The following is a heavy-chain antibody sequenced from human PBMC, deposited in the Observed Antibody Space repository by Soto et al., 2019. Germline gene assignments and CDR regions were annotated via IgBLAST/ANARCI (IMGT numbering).Heavy chain of an antibody. J-gene: IGHJ4*02. Sequence: SETLSLTCAVYCGSFSGYYWSWIRQPPGKGLEWIGEINHSGSTNYNPSLKSRVTISVDTSKNQFSLRLSSVTAADTAVYYCARGLFFNYVWGSYRSHYYFDYWGQGTLVTVSS. CDR2: INHSGST. CDR3: ARGLFFNYVWGSYRSHYYFDY. D-gene: IGHD3-16*02. V-gene: IGHV4-34*01. CDR1: CGSFSGYY.